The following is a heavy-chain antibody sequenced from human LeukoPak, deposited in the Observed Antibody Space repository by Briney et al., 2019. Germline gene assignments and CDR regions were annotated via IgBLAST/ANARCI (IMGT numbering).Heavy chain of an antibody. CDR2: INAGNGNT. Sequence: ASVKVSCKASGYTFTSYAMHWVRQATGQRLEWMGWINAGNGNTKYSQKFQGRVTITRDTSASTAYMELSSLRSEDTAVYYCARSPYGDGAWYLDLWGRGTLVTVSS. CDR1: GYTFTSYA. V-gene: IGHV1-3*01. J-gene: IGHJ2*01. D-gene: IGHD4-17*01. CDR3: ARSPYGDGAWYLDL.